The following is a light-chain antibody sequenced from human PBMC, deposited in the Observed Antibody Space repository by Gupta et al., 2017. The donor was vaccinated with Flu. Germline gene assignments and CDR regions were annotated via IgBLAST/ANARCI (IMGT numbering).Light chain of an antibody. Sequence: QSAPTHPRSVSVSHGQSVTISCTGSSHDVGGSNRVSWYQQRPGKAPKLIVNDVTERPSGDPDRLSGSKSGNTASLTSAGHQADEEADYYCSSHAGRVNWVFGTGTTVTVL. J-gene: IGLJ1*01. V-gene: IGLV2-11*01. CDR3: SSHAGRVNWV. CDR1: SHDVGGSNR. CDR2: DVT.